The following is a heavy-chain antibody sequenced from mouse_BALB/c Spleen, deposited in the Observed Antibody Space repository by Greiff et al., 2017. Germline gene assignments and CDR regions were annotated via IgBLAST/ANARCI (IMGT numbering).Heavy chain of an antibody. D-gene: IGHD1-1*02. CDR1: GYAFSSSW. CDR3: ARELWPYAMDY. V-gene: IGHV1-82*01. Sequence: QVQLQQSGPELVKPGASVKISCKASGYAFSSSWMNWVKQRPGQGLEWIGRIYPGDGDTNYNGKFKGKATLTADKSSSTAYMQLSSLTSVDSAVYFCARELWPYAMDYWGQGTSVTVSS. CDR2: IYPGDGDT. J-gene: IGHJ4*01.